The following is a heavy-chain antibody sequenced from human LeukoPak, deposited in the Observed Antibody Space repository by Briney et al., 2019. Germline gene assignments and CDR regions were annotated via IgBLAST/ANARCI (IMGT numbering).Heavy chain of an antibody. J-gene: IGHJ4*02. CDR3: ATAGYYYDSSGYWFDY. D-gene: IGHD3-22*01. CDR2: FYPEDGET. CDR1: VYTLTELS. Sequence: ASVKVSCKVSVYTLTELSMHWVRQAPGKGLEWVGGFYPEDGETIYAQKFQGRVTMTEDTSTDTAYMELSSLRSEDTAVYYCATAGYYYDSSGYWFDYWGQGTLVTVSS. V-gene: IGHV1-24*01.